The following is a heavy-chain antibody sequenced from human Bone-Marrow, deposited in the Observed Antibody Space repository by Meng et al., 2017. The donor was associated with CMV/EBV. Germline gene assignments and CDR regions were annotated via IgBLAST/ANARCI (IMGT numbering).Heavy chain of an antibody. V-gene: IGHV1-2*02. D-gene: IGHD2-2*01. CDR3: ARVHTKAYPAAPFY. CDR1: GYTFTGYY. J-gene: IGHJ4*02. CDR2: INPNSGGT. Sequence: ASVKVSCKASGYTFTGYYMHWVRQAPGQGLEWMGWINPNSGGTNYAQKFQGRVTMTRDTSISTAYTELSRLRSDDTAVYYCARVHTKAYPAAPFYWGQGTLVTVSS.